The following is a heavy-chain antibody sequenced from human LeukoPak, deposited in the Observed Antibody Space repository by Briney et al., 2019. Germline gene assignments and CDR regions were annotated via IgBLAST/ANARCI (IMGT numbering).Heavy chain of an antibody. CDR3: ASAPGDRVDY. CDR2: IHYSGST. CDR1: GGSISSRSYY. Sequence: PSETLSLTCTVSGGSISSRSYYWGWIRQPPGKGLEWIGSIHYSGSTYYNPSLKSRVTISVDTSKNQFSLKLSSVTAADTAVYYCASAPGDRVDYWGQGTLVTVSS. V-gene: IGHV4-39*01. J-gene: IGHJ4*02. D-gene: IGHD7-27*01.